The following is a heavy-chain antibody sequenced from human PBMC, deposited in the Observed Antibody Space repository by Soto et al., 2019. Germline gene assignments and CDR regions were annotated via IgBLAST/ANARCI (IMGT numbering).Heavy chain of an antibody. CDR2: IYYSGST. Sequence: KTSETLSLTCTVSGGSISSSSYYWGWIRQPPGKGLEWIGSIYYSGSTYYNPSLKSRVTISVDTSKNQFSLKLSSVTAADTAVYYCARYSYGANLGYWGQGTLVTVSS. CDR3: ARYSYGANLGY. D-gene: IGHD5-18*01. CDR1: GGSISSSSYY. V-gene: IGHV4-39*01. J-gene: IGHJ4*02.